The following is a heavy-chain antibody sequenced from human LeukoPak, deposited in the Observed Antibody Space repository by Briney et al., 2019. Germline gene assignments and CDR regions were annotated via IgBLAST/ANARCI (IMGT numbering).Heavy chain of an antibody. CDR1: GGSISSGGYY. D-gene: IGHD2-21*02. Sequence: SQTLSLTCTVSGGSISSGGYYWSWIRQHPGKSLEWIGYIHYTGSTYNNASLKSRVTISVDTSKNQFSLKLSSVTAADTAVYYCARTYMTSARFDPWGQGTLVTVSS. J-gene: IGHJ5*02. CDR3: ARTYMTSARFDP. CDR2: IHYTGST. V-gene: IGHV4-31*03.